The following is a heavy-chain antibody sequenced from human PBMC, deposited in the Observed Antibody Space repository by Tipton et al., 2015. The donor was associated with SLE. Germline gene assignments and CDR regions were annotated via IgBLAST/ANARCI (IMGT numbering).Heavy chain of an antibody. Sequence: QSGAEVKKPGASVKVSCKASSYTFTSYGISWVRQAPGQGLEWMGWVTTWTGHTDYTQNLRGRVTMTIDASTTTAYMELRNLTSDDAAVYYCARDSYSRIDYWGQGTLVTVSS. J-gene: IGHJ4*02. CDR2: VTTWTGHT. CDR3: ARDSYSRIDY. D-gene: IGHD1-26*01. V-gene: IGHV1-18*01. CDR1: SYTFTSYG.